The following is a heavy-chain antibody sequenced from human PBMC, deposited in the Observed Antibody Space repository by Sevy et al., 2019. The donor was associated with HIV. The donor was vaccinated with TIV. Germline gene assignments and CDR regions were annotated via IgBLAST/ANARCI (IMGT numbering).Heavy chain of an antibody. D-gene: IGHD3-22*01. CDR1: GFTFRTYA. Sequence: GGSLRLSCAASGFTFRTYAMSWVRQAPGKGLEWVSSISGSGTSTYYTDSVKGRFTISVDKSKNTLYLQMNSLSAEDTDVYYCARDRGTFYYGSGGYYPDAFDIWGQGTMVTVSS. CDR2: ISGSGTST. CDR3: ARDRGTFYYGSGGYYPDAFDI. J-gene: IGHJ3*02. V-gene: IGHV3-23*01.